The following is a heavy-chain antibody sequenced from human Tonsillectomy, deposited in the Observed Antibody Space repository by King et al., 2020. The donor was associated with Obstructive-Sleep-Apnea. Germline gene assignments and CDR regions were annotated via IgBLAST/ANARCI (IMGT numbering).Heavy chain of an antibody. CDR3: ARTAPSGGDNLYWFFDL. D-gene: IGHD4-17*01. Sequence: VTLKESGPALVKSTQTLTLTCTFSGFSLTTSGTAVTWIRQPPGKALEWLAVIDWEDDKYYSTSLETRLTISKDTSINQVVLTMTNMDPVDTATYYCARTAPSGGDNLYWFFDLWGRGTLVTVSS. CDR2: IDWEDDK. J-gene: IGHJ2*01. V-gene: IGHV2-70*01. CDR1: GFSLTTSGTA.